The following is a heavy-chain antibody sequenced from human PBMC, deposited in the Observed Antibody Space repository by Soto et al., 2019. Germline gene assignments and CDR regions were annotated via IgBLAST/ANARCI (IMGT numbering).Heavy chain of an antibody. CDR1: GGSISRYF. D-gene: IGHD3-3*01. J-gene: IGHJ4*02. Sequence: SETLSLTCTFSGGSISRYFWGWIRQPPGKGLEWIGYIYYSGSTNYNPSLKSRVTISVDTSKNQFSLKLSSVTAADTAVYYCARVQQYYDFWSGYYRVDYYFDYWGQGTLVTVSS. CDR2: IYYSGST. CDR3: ARVQQYYDFWSGYYRVDYYFDY. V-gene: IGHV4-59*01.